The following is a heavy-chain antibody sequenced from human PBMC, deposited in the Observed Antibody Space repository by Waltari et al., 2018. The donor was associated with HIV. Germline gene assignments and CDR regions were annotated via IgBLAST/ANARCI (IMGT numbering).Heavy chain of an antibody. J-gene: IGHJ6*02. CDR2: ISSSSSTI. V-gene: IGHV3-48*01. CDR1: GFTFSYYS. Sequence: EVHLVESGGGLVQPGGSLSLSCAASGFTFSYYSMNWVRQAPGRGVEWIYNISSSSSTIFYADSGKGRFTISRDNAKNSLYLQLNSLGAEDTAVYYCAREEGGGNAYYYYGMDVWGQGTTVTVSS. CDR3: AREEGGGNAYYYYGMDV. D-gene: IGHD3-16*01.